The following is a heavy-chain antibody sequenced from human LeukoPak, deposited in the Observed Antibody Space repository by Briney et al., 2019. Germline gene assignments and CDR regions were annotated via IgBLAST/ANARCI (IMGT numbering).Heavy chain of an antibody. V-gene: IGHV3-7*01. CDR2: IKKDGSEI. CDR1: GFTFSNFW. D-gene: IGHD5-12*01. J-gene: IGHJ4*02. Sequence: PGGSLRLSCEGSGFTFSNFWMSWVRQAPGKGLEWVANIKKDGSEIYYVDSVKGRFTISRDNAKKSLYLQMNSLSDEDTAVYYCARGRGYSGYELWSTLGCLDHWDQGILVTVSS. CDR3: ARGRGYSGYELWSTLGCLDH.